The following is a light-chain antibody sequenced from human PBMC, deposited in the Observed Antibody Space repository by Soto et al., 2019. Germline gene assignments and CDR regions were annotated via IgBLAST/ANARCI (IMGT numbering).Light chain of an antibody. J-gene: IGLJ1*01. CDR2: SNN. Sequence: QSVLTQPPSASGTPGQRVTISCSGSSSNIGSNTVNWYQQLPGTAPKLLIYSNNQRPSGVPDRFSGSKSGNTASLTISGLQAEDEADYYCSSYTSSSTPYFYVFGTGTKVTVL. V-gene: IGLV1-44*01. CDR1: SSNIGSNT. CDR3: SSYTSSSTPYFYV.